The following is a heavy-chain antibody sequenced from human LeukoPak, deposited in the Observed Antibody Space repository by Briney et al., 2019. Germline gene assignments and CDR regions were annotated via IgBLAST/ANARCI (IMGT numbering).Heavy chain of an antibody. CDR1: GYMFNLYR. D-gene: IGHD3-22*01. CDR2: IYPGDSET. Sequence: GESLKISCKGSGYMFNLYRIAWGRQLPGKGLEWMGIIYPGDSETTYSPSFQGHVTISADKTNNTAYLQWNSLKVSDTAMYYCARLDEGFYYDGSGYMLWGQGTLVTVSS. CDR3: ARLDEGFYYDGSGYML. J-gene: IGHJ4*02. V-gene: IGHV5-51*01.